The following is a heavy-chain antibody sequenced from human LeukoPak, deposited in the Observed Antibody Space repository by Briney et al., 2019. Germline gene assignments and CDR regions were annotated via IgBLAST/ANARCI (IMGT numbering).Heavy chain of an antibody. CDR1: GYTFTSYG. D-gene: IGHD1-26*01. CDR2: ISANNGDT. Sequence: ASVKVSCKASGYTFTSYGISWVRQAPGQGLEWVEWISANNGDTDYAQKFQARVTMTTDTSTSTACMELRSLRSDDTAVYYCARESHVTREDSWGQGTLVTVSS. V-gene: IGHV1-18*01. J-gene: IGHJ4*02. CDR3: ARESHVTREDS.